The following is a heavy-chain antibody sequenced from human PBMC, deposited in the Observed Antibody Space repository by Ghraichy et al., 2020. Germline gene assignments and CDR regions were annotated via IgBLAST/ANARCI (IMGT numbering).Heavy chain of an antibody. CDR3: ARGYSGYDSWYFDL. CDR1: GFTFSDYY. Sequence: GESLNISCAASGFTFSDYYMSWIRQAPGKGLEWVSYISSSGSTIYYADSVKGRFTISRDNAKNSLYLQMNSLRAEDTAVYYCARGYSGYDSWYFDLWGRGTLVTVSS. V-gene: IGHV3-11*01. CDR2: ISSSGSTI. D-gene: IGHD5-12*01. J-gene: IGHJ2*01.